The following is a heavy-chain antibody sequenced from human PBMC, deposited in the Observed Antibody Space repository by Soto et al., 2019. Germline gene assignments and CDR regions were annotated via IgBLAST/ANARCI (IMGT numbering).Heavy chain of an antibody. D-gene: IGHD3-9*01. Sequence: GASVKVSCKASGYTFTSYYMHWVRQAPGQGLEWMGIINPSGGSTSYAQKFQGRVTMTRDTSTSTVYMELSSVTAADTAVYYCARASLLTGYYDYYYGMDVWGQGTTVTVSS. CDR3: ARASLLTGYYDYYYGMDV. V-gene: IGHV1-46*01. CDR1: GYTFTSYY. CDR2: INPSGGST. J-gene: IGHJ6*02.